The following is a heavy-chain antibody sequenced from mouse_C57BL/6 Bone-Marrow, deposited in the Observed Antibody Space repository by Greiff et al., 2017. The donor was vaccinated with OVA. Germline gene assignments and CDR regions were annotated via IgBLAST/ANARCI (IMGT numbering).Heavy chain of an antibody. V-gene: IGHV1-55*01. CDR1: GYTFTSYW. CDR2: IYPGSGST. D-gene: IGHD1-1*01. J-gene: IGHJ1*03. CDR3: ARSPFTTPGFHWYFDV. Sequence: QVQLKQPGAELVKPGASVKMSCKASGYTFTSYWITWVKQRPGQGLEWIGDIYPGSGSTNYNEKFKSKATLTVDTSSSTAYMQLSSLTSEDSAVYYCARSPFTTPGFHWYFDVWGTGTTVTVSS.